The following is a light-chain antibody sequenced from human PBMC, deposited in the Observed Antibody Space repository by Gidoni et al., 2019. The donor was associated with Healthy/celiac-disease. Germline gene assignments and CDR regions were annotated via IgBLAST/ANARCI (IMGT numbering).Light chain of an antibody. Sequence: QSVLTQPHSVSGAPGQRVPISCTGSSSNIGAGYDVHWYQQLPGTAPKLLIYRNSNRPSGVPDRFSGSKSGTSASLAITGLQAEDEADYYCQSYDSSLSGYVFGTGTKVTVL. CDR2: RNS. V-gene: IGLV1-40*01. CDR1: SSNIGAGYD. J-gene: IGLJ1*01. CDR3: QSYDSSLSGYV.